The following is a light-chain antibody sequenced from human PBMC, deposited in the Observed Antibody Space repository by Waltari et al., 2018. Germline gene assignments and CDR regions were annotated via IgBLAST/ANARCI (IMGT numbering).Light chain of an antibody. V-gene: IGKV1-5*03. CDR1: QSISNW. Sequence: DIQMTQSPSTLSASVGDRLTNTCRASQSISNWLAWYQQRPGKAPILLIYKASTLQATVPSRFSGSGSGTEFTLTINSLQPDDFATYYCQEYNTYFRTFGQGTKVEVK. CDR3: QEYNTYFRT. CDR2: KAS. J-gene: IGKJ1*01.